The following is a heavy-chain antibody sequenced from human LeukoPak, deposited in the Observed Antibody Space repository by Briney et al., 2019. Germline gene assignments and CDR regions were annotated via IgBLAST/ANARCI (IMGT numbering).Heavy chain of an antibody. CDR3: AADDYFAFGI. J-gene: IGHJ3*02. V-gene: IGHV4-61*02. Sequence: SQTLSLTCTVSGGSISSGSYYWSWIRQPAGKGLEWIGRIYTSGSTNYNPSLKSRVTISVDTSKNQFSLKLSSVTAADTAVYYCAADDYFAFGIWGQGTMVTVSS. D-gene: IGHD2/OR15-2a*01. CDR2: IYTSGST. CDR1: GGSISSGSYY.